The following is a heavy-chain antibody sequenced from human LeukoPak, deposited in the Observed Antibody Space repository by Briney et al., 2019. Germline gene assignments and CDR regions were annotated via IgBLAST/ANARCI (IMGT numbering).Heavy chain of an antibody. CDR2: ISWNSGSI. CDR1: GFTFDDYA. D-gene: IGHD5-18*01. V-gene: IGHV3-9*01. J-gene: IGHJ2*01. CDR3: AKVLPVDTAMVTSWYLDL. Sequence: GGSLRLSCAASGFTFDDYAMHWVRQAPGKGLEWVSGISWNSGSIGYADSVKGRFTISRDNAKNSLYLQMNSLRAEDTALYYCAKVLPVDTAMVTSWYLDLWGRGTLVTVSS.